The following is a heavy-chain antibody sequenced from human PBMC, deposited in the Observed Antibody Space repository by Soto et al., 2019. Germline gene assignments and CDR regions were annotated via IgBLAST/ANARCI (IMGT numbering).Heavy chain of an antibody. Sequence: GTLSLTCTVSGDSISSYYWSWMRQPPGKGLEWIGYIFYIGNTNYNPSLKSRVTISIDTSKNQFSLNLSSVTAAETAVYYCAGSGIYRGHHYYYGMEVWGQGTTV. CDR3: AGSGIYRGHHYYYGMEV. J-gene: IGHJ6*02. D-gene: IGHD3-10*01. CDR1: GDSISSYY. V-gene: IGHV4-59*01. CDR2: IFYIGNT.